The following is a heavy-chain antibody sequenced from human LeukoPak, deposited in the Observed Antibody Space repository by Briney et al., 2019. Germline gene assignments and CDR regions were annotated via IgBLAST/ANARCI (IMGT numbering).Heavy chain of an antibody. Sequence: TSSETLSLTCTVSGGSISSYYWSWIRQPAGKGLEWIGRIYYSGSTYYNPSLKSRVTISVDTSKNQFSLKLSSVTAADTAVYYCARHDGTVSTDWFDPWGQGTLVTVSS. D-gene: IGHD4-17*01. CDR2: IYYSGST. CDR1: GGSISSYY. V-gene: IGHV4-59*05. J-gene: IGHJ5*02. CDR3: ARHDGTVSTDWFDP.